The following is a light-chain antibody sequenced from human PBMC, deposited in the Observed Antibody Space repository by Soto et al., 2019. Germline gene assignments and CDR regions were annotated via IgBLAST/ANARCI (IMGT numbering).Light chain of an antibody. V-gene: IGKV3-11*01. CDR3: QQRSNWLT. J-gene: IGKJ4*01. Sequence: EIVLTQSPATLSLSPGERATLSCRASQSVSSYLAWYQQKPGQAPRLLIYDASNRATGIPARFSGSGSGTDFTLTISSREPEAFAVYYCQQRSNWLTFGGGTMVEIK. CDR1: QSVSSY. CDR2: DAS.